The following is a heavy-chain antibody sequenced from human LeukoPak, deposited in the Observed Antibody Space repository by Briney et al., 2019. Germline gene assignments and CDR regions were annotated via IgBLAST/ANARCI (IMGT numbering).Heavy chain of an antibody. J-gene: IGHJ3*02. CDR3: ARDLAGDYGDAFDI. CDR2: INHSGST. CDR1: GGSFSGYY. Sequence: SETLSLTCAVYGGSFSGYYWSWIRQPPGKGLEWIGEINHSGSTNYNPSLKSRVTISVDTSKNQFSLKLSSVTAADTAVYYCARDLAGDYGDAFDIWGQGTMVTVSS. V-gene: IGHV4-34*01. D-gene: IGHD4-17*01.